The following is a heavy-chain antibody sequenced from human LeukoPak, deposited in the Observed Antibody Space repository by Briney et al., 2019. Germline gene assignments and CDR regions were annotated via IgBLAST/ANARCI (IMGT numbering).Heavy chain of an antibody. J-gene: IGHJ4*02. CDR1: GFTFNNYA. V-gene: IGHV3-23*01. Sequence: GGSLRLSCAASGFTFNNYAMSWVRQAPGKGPEWLSAISGSGGSTTDADSVKGRFTTSRDNSKSMLYLQMNSLRAEDTAVYYCAKDPSYAEVWGQGTLVTVPS. CDR2: ISGSGGST. CDR3: AKDPSYAEV. D-gene: IGHD5-18*01.